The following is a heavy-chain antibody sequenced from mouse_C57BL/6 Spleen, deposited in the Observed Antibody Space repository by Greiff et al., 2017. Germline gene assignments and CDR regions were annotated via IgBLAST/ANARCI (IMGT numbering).Heavy chain of an antibody. Sequence: VQLQQSGPELVKPGASVKISCKASGYSFTDYNMNWVKQSHGKSLEWIGVINPNYGTTSYNQKFKGKATLTVDQSSSTAYMQLNSLTSEDSAVYYCAREGDGNYLYAMDYWGQGTSVTVSS. D-gene: IGHD2-1*01. V-gene: IGHV1-39*01. J-gene: IGHJ4*01. CDR2: INPNYGTT. CDR3: AREGDGNYLYAMDY. CDR1: GYSFTDYN.